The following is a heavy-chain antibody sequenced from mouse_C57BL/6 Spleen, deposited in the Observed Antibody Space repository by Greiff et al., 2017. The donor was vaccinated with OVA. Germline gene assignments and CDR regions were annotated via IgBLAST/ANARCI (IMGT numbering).Heavy chain of an antibody. CDR2: IDPSDSYT. J-gene: IGHJ4*01. Sequence: VQLQQPGAELVMPGASVKLSCKASGYTFTSYWMHWVKQRPGQGLEWIGEIDPSDSYTNYNQKFKGKSTLTVDKSSSTAYMQLSSLTSEDSAVYYCARSGHYYGSSPFYYAMDYWGQGTSVTVSS. D-gene: IGHD1-1*01. CDR3: ARSGHYYGSSPFYYAMDY. CDR1: GYTFTSYW. V-gene: IGHV1-69*01.